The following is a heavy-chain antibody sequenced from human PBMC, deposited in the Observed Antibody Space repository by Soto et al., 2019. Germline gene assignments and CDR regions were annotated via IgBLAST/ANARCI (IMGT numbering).Heavy chain of an antibody. J-gene: IGHJ4*01. V-gene: IGHV3-23*01. D-gene: IGHD3-22*01. CDR1: GFTFSSYA. CDR2: ISGSGGST. Sequence: PGGSLRLSCAASGFTFSSYAMSWVRQAPGKGLEWVSAISGSGGSTNYADSVKGRFTISRDNSKNTLYLQMNSLRAEDTAVYYGAKSDSSGYYFDYWGQGTLVTVSS. CDR3: AKSDSSGYYFDY.